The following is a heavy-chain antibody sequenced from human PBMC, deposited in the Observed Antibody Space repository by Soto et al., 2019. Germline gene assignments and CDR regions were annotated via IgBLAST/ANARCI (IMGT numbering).Heavy chain of an antibody. Sequence: QLQLQESGSGLVKPSQTLSLTCAVSGGSISSGGYSWSWIRQPPGKGLEWIGYIYHSGSTYYNPSLKSRVTISVDRSKNQVSLKLSSVTAADTAVYYCARAIGWFGELLGGYYFDYWGQGTLVTVSS. D-gene: IGHD3-10*01. CDR1: GGSISSGGYS. V-gene: IGHV4-30-2*01. CDR2: IYHSGST. CDR3: ARAIGWFGELLGGYYFDY. J-gene: IGHJ4*02.